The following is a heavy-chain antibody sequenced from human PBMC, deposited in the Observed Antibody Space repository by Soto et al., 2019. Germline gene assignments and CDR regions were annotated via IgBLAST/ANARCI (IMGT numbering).Heavy chain of an antibody. CDR2: ISWNSGSI. V-gene: IGHV3-9*01. D-gene: IGHD3-16*01. CDR3: AKGAYDYIWGSYWDY. CDR1: GFTFDDYA. J-gene: IGHJ4*02. Sequence: EVQLVESGGGLVQPGRSLRLSCAASGFTFDDYAMHWVRHAPGKGLEWVSGISWNSGSIGYADSVKGRFTISRDNAKNSLYLQMNSLRAEDTALYYCAKGAYDYIWGSYWDYWGQGTLVTVSS.